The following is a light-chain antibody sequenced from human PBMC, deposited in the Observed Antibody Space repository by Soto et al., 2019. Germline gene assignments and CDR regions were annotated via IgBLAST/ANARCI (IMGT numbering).Light chain of an antibody. CDR2: GAS. J-gene: IGKJ3*01. CDR3: QQYSSYPFP. Sequence: PRAKATLSWRASQRVSNNYLAWYQQKPGKAPKLLIYGASTLQSGVPSRFSGSGSGTDFTLTISCLQSEDFATYYCQQYSSYPFPFGPGTKVDIK. CDR1: QRVSNNY. V-gene: IGKV1-8*01.